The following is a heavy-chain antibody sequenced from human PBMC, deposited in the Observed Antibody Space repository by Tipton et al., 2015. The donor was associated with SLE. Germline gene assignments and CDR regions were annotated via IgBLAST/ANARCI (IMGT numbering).Heavy chain of an antibody. CDR3: ARDDGDYTVDY. Sequence: TLSLTCAVYGGSFSGYFWNWIRLPPGKGLEWMGQINDRGSTNYNPSLKSRVTISVDTSKNQFSLKLSSVTAADTAVYYCARDDGDYTVDYWGQGTLVTVSS. V-gene: IGHV4-34*01. CDR2: INDRGST. J-gene: IGHJ4*02. D-gene: IGHD4-17*01. CDR1: GGSFSGYF.